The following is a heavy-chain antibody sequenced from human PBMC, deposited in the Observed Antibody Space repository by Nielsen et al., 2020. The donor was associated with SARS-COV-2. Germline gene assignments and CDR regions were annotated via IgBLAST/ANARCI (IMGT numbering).Heavy chain of an antibody. CDR1: GGSISSYY. CDR3: AGVPVWYQRQFFDY. CDR2: IYYSGST. Sequence: SETLSLTCIVSGGSISSYYWSWIRQPPGKGLEWIEYIYYSGSTNYDPSLKSRVTISVDTSKNQFSLKLSSVTAADTAVYYCAGVPVWYQRQFFDYWGQGTLVTVSS. V-gene: IGHV4-59*01. D-gene: IGHD6-13*01. J-gene: IGHJ4*02.